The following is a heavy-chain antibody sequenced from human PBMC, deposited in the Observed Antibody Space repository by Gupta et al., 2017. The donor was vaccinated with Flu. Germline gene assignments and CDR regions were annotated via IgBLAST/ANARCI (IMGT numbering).Heavy chain of an antibody. J-gene: IGHJ6*02. V-gene: IGHV3-21*01. CDR3: ASCYGYYYYGMDV. CDR1: GFTFSSYS. Sequence: EVQLVESGGGLVKPGGSLRLSCAASGFTFSSYSMNWVRQAPGKGLEWVSSISSSSYIYYADSVKGRFTISRDNAKNSLYLQMNSLRAEDTAVYYCASCYGYYYYGMDVWGQGTTVTVSS. CDR2: ISSSSYI. D-gene: IGHD2-2*01.